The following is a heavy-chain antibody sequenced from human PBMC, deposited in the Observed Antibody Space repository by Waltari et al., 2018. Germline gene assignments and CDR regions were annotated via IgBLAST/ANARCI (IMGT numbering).Heavy chain of an antibody. D-gene: IGHD4-17*01. V-gene: IGHV4-39*01. CDR1: GGSISSSSYY. Sequence: QLQLQESGPGLVKPSETLSLTCTVSGGSISSSSYYWGWIRQPPGKGLEWIGSIYYSGSTYYNPSLTSRVTISVDPSKNQFSLKRSPVTAADTAVYYCARLGGDGDYYFDYWGQGTLVTVSS. J-gene: IGHJ4*02. CDR3: ARLGGDGDYYFDY. CDR2: IYYSGST.